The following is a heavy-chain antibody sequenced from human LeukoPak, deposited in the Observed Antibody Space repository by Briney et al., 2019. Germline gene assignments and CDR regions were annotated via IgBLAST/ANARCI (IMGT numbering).Heavy chain of an antibody. J-gene: IGHJ4*02. CDR1: GYTFTSYG. Sequence: ASVKVSCKASGYTFTSYGISWVRQAPGQGLEWMGWISAYNGNTNYAQKLQGRVTMTTDTSTSTAYMELRSLRSDDTAVYYCARDQRGTIAAAGTEAFGYWGQGTLVTVSS. V-gene: IGHV1-18*01. CDR2: ISAYNGNT. CDR3: ARDQRGTIAAAGTEAFGY. D-gene: IGHD6-13*01.